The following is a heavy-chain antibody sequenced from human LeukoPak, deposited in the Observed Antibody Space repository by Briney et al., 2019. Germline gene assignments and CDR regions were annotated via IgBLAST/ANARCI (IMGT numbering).Heavy chain of an antibody. CDR3: AGDRDFWSGYYIYYYYGMDV. D-gene: IGHD3-3*01. CDR2: ICYDGSNK. CDR1: GFTFSSYG. J-gene: IGHJ6*02. Sequence: GRSLRLSCAASGFTFSSYGMHWVRQAPGKGLEWVAVICYDGSNKYYADSVKGRFTISRDNSKNTLYLQMNSLRAEDTAVYYCAGDRDFWSGYYIYYYYGMDVWGQGTTVTVSS. V-gene: IGHV3-33*01.